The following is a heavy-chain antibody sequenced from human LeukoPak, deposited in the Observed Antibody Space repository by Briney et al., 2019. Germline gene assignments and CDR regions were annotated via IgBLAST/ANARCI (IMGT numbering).Heavy chain of an antibody. D-gene: IGHD4-23*01. J-gene: IGHJ6*03. CDR3: ARGYRSSPYGGTPPTGYYMDV. CDR1: GGSFSGYY. Sequence: SETLFLTCAVYGGSFSGYYWSWIRQPPGKGLEWIGEINHSGSTNYNPSLKSRVTISVDTSKNQFSLKLSSVTAADTAVYYCARGYRSSPYGGTPPTGYYMDVWGKGTTVTVSS. V-gene: IGHV4-34*01. CDR2: INHSGST.